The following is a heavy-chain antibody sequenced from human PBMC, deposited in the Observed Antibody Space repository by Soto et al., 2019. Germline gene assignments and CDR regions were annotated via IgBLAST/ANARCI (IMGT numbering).Heavy chain of an antibody. Sequence: ASVKVSCKASGYTFTGYYMHWVRQAPGQGLEWMGWINPNSGGTNYAQKFQGRVTMTRDTSISTAYMELSRLRSDDTAVYYCARMDMVSSGWYQYYYGMDVWGQGTTVTVSS. D-gene: IGHD6-19*01. CDR3: ARMDMVSSGWYQYYYGMDV. V-gene: IGHV1-2*02. J-gene: IGHJ6*02. CDR2: INPNSGGT. CDR1: GYTFTGYY.